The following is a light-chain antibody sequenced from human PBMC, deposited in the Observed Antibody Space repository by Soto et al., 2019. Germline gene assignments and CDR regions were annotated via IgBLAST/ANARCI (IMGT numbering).Light chain of an antibody. Sequence: QSVLTQPPSVSGAPGQRVTISCTGSSSNIGADYDVDWYQQLPGTVPKLLIYANSNRPSGVPDRFSGSNSATSASLAITGLQEEDEADYYCQSYDSSLSGYVFGAGTKVTVL. CDR2: ANS. V-gene: IGLV1-40*01. CDR3: QSYDSSLSGYV. J-gene: IGLJ1*01. CDR1: SSNIGADYD.